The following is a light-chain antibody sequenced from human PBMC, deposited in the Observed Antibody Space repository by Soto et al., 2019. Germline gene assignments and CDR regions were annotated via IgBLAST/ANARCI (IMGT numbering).Light chain of an antibody. Sequence: QSALPQPTSASGSPGQSVAISCTGTSSDVGGNNYVSWYQQHPGKAPKLMLYEVTKRPSGVPDRFSASKSGNTASLTVSGLQAEDEADYYCSSYAGSNNVIFGGGTQLTVL. V-gene: IGLV2-8*01. CDR2: EVT. J-gene: IGLJ2*01. CDR3: SSYAGSNNVI. CDR1: SSDVGGNNY.